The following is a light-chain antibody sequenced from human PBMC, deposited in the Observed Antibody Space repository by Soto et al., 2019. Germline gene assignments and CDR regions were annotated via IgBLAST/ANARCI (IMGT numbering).Light chain of an antibody. CDR3: QQYETFPVT. J-gene: IGKJ5*01. CDR1: HDIMKY. Sequence: DIQMTQSPSSLSASVGDRVTITCQASHDIMKYLNWYQQKPGKAPKLLIYDASNLETGVPSRFTGSGSGTDFTFTISSLQTEDIATYYCQQYETFPVTFGQGTRLESK. CDR2: DAS. V-gene: IGKV1-33*01.